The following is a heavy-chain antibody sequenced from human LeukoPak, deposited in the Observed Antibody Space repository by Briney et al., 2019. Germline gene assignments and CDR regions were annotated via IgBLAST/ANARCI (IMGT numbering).Heavy chain of an antibody. V-gene: IGHV4-59*01. CDR1: GVSISSYD. CDR2: IYYSGST. Sequence: SETLSLTCTVSGVSISSYDWSWIRQPPGKGLEWIGYIYYSGSTNYNPSLKSRVTISVDTSKNQFSLKLSSVTAADTAVYYCARDVSRGGDGYNIWGQGTLVTVSS. CDR3: ARDVSRGGDGYNI. J-gene: IGHJ4*02. D-gene: IGHD5-24*01.